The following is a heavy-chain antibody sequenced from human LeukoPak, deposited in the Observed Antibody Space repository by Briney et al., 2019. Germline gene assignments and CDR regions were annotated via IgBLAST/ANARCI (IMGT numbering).Heavy chain of an antibody. CDR3: AKSKSRDYYGSGSYFYYYYMDV. Sequence: ASVKVSCKASGYTFTSYGISWVRQAPGQGLEWMGGIIPLFGTGNYAQKFRGRVTITADESTSTAYMELSSLRSGDTAVFYCAKSKSRDYYGSGSYFYYYYMDVWGKGTTVTISS. D-gene: IGHD3-10*01. CDR1: GYTFTSYG. J-gene: IGHJ6*03. CDR2: IIPLFGTG. V-gene: IGHV1-69*13.